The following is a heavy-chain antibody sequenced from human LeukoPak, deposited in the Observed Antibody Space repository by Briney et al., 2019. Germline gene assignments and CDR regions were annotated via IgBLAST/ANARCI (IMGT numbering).Heavy chain of an antibody. CDR3: ARGDVVAAIVWFDP. D-gene: IGHD2-15*01. CDR1: GGSISSYY. J-gene: IGHJ5*02. CDR2: IYYSGST. Sequence: PSETLSLTCTVSGGSISSYYWSWIRQPPGKGLEWIGYIYYSGSTNYNPSLKSRVTISVDTSKNQFSLKLSSVTAADTAVYYCARGDVVAAIVWFDPWGQGTLVTVSS. V-gene: IGHV4-59*01.